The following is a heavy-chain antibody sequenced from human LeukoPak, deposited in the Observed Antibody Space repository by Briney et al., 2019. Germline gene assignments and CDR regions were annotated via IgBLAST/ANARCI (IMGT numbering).Heavy chain of an antibody. CDR1: GFTFSSYA. CDR3: ASEFSTTGSDY. CDR2: ISYDGSNK. V-gene: IGHV3-30-3*01. D-gene: IGHD2/OR15-2a*01. Sequence: GGSLRLSCAASGFTFSSYAMSWVRQAPGKGLEWVAVISYDGSNKYYADSVKGRFTISRDNSKNTLYLQMNSLRAEDTAVYYCASEFSTTGSDYWGQGTLVTVSS. J-gene: IGHJ4*02.